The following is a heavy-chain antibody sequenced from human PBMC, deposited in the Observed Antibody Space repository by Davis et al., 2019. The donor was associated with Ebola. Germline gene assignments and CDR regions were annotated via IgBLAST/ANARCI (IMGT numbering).Heavy chain of an antibody. CDR2: ISYDGSNK. Sequence: GGSLRLSCAASGFTFSSYGMHWVRQAPGKGLEWVAVISYDGSNKYYADSVKGRFTISRDNSKNTLYLQMNSLRAEDTALYYCARDFGLAAAGTALDHWGQGTLVTVSS. D-gene: IGHD6-13*01. J-gene: IGHJ4*02. V-gene: IGHV3-30*03. CDR3: ARDFGLAAAGTALDH. CDR1: GFTFSSYG.